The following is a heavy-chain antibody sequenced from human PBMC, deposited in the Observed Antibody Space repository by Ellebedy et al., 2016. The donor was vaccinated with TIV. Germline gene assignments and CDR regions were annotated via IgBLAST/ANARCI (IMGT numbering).Heavy chain of an antibody. CDR2: IYYSGST. D-gene: IGHD3-22*01. V-gene: IGHV4-59*08. Sequence: ESLKISCAASGFTFNKYWMNWIRQPPGKGLEWIGYIYYSGSTNYIPSLKSRVTISLDTSKNQFSLNLASVTAADTAVYYCARVGGYYDSSGYYYSDYWGQGTLVTVSS. J-gene: IGHJ4*02. CDR1: GFTFNKYW. CDR3: ARVGGYYDSSGYYYSDY.